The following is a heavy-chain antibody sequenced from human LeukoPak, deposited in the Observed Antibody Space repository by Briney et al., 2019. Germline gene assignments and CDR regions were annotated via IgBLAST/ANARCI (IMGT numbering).Heavy chain of an antibody. V-gene: IGHV3-21*01. Sequence: GRSLRLSCAASGFSFGSYSMNWVRQAPGKALEWVSSIMSSSRNIYYADSVKGRFTISRDNAKNSLYLQLSSLRAEDTAVYYCATTRAPSNGRVLYYMDVWGKGTTVTVPS. CDR3: ATTRAPSNGRVLYYMDV. CDR1: GFSFGSYS. D-gene: IGHD3-3*01. J-gene: IGHJ6*03. CDR2: IMSSSRNI.